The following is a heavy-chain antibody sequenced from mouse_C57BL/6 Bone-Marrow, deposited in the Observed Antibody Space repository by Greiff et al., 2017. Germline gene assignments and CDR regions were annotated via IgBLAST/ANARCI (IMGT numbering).Heavy chain of an antibody. V-gene: IGHV3-6*01. D-gene: IGHD2-10*01. CDR1: GYSFTSCYY. J-gene: IGHJ1*03. Sequence: EVQLQESGPGLVKPSPSLSLSCPVSGYSFTSCYYWNWIRQFPGNQLEWMGYISYDGSNNYNPSLKNQISITRDTSKNTFFLKLKSVTTEDTATYYYAWVGPYDVSRGKYFDVWGKGTTVTVSA. CDR3: AWVGPYDVSRGKYFDV. CDR2: ISYDGSN.